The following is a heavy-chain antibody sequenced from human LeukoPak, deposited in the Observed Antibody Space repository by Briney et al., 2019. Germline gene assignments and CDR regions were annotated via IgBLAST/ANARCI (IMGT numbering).Heavy chain of an antibody. CDR2: MYDTGHT. CDR1: GGSISGYY. D-gene: IGHD2-15*01. Sequence: SETLSLTCSVSGGSISGYYWSWIRQPPGKGLQWIGYMYDTGHTMYNSTLKSRVTMSLDTSKNQFSLRLSSLTAADTAVYYCARHPFATPFDYWGPGTLVTVS. V-gene: IGHV4-59*08. J-gene: IGHJ4*02. CDR3: ARHPFATPFDY.